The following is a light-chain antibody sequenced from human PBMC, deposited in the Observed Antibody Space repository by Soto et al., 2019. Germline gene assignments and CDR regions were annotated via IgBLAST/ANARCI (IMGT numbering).Light chain of an antibody. CDR1: SSNIGNNY. J-gene: IGLJ2*01. Sequence: QSVLTQPPSVSAAPGQKVTISCSGSSSNIGNNYVSWYQQLPGTAPKLLIYDNNKRPSGIPDRFPGSKSGTSATLGITGLQTGDEADYYCGTWDSSLSAYVVFGGGTQLTVL. CDR3: GTWDSSLSAYVV. V-gene: IGLV1-51*01. CDR2: DNN.